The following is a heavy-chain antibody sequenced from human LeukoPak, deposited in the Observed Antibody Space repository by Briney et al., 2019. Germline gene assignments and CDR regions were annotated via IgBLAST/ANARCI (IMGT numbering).Heavy chain of an antibody. CDR3: AKDLEVGATLIGYFDY. D-gene: IGHD1-26*01. V-gene: IGHV3-9*01. CDR1: GFTFDDYA. J-gene: IGHJ4*02. Sequence: GRSLRLSCAASGFTFDDYAMHWVRQAPGKGLEWVSGISWNSGSIGYADSVKGRFTISRDNAKNSLYLQMNSLRAEDTALYYCAKDLEVGATLIGYFDYWGQGTLVTVSS. CDR2: ISWNSGSI.